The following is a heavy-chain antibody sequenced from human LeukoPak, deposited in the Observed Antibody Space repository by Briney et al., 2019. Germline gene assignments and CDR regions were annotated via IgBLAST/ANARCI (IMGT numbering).Heavy chain of an antibody. J-gene: IGHJ4*02. CDR3: ARESGVGPFDY. CDR1: GFTFSSHW. Sequence: TGGSLRLSCAASGFTFSSHWMTWVRQAPGKGLEWVAVISYDGSNKYYADSVKGRFTISRDNSKNTLYLQMNSLRAEDTAVYYCARESGVGPFDYWGQGTLVTVSS. CDR2: ISYDGSNK. D-gene: IGHD3-3*01. V-gene: IGHV3-30-3*01.